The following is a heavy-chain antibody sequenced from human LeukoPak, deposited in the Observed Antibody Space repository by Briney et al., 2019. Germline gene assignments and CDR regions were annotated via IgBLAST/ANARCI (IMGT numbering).Heavy chain of an antibody. CDR1: GFTFNRCW. Sequence: GGSLRLSCVVSGFTFNRCWMNWVRQAPGKGLEWVAHINPDGRDTYYVDSVKGRFTISRDNSKNTLYLQMNSLRAEDTAVYYCAKSPYYDSSGYPDAFDIWGQGTMVTVSS. CDR3: AKSPYYDSSGYPDAFDI. V-gene: IGHV3-7*03. J-gene: IGHJ3*02. D-gene: IGHD3-22*01. CDR2: INPDGRDT.